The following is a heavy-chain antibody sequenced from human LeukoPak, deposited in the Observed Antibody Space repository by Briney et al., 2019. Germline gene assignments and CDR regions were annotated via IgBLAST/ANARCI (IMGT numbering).Heavy chain of an antibody. CDR3: ARALGLPDYYDSSGFFDY. Sequence: GGSLRLSCAASGFTFSSYAMHWVRQAPGKGLEWVAFISYDGSNKYYADSVKGRFTISRDNSKNTLYLQMNSLRAEDTAVYYCARALGLPDYYDSSGFFDYWGQGTLVTVSS. J-gene: IGHJ4*02. V-gene: IGHV3-30-3*01. D-gene: IGHD3-22*01. CDR1: GFTFSSYA. CDR2: ISYDGSNK.